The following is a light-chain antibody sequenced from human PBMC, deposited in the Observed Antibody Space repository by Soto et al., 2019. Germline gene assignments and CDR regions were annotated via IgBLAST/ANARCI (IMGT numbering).Light chain of an antibody. CDR2: EVS. J-gene: IGLJ1*01. CDR3: SSYTSDFRRV. Sequence: QSVLTQPVSVSGSPGQSITVSCTGTSSDVGGYKYVSWYQQHPGKAPKLLIYEVSNRPSGVSNRFSGSKSANTASLTISGLQAEDEADYYCSSYTSDFRRVFGTGTKVTV. CDR1: SSDVGGYKY. V-gene: IGLV2-14*01.